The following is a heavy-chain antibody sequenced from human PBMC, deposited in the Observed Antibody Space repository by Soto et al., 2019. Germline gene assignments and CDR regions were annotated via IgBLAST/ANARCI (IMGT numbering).Heavy chain of an antibody. V-gene: IGHV3-30*18. D-gene: IGHD4-17*01. J-gene: IGHJ4*02. CDR2: ISYDGSNK. CDR1: GFTFSSYG. CDR3: AKDSLDATASFDY. Sequence: PGGSLRLSCAASGFTFSSYGMHWVRQAPGKGLEWVAVISYDGSNKYYADSVKGRFTISRDNSKNTLYLQMNSLRAEDTAVYYCAKDSLDATASFDYWGQGTLVTVSS.